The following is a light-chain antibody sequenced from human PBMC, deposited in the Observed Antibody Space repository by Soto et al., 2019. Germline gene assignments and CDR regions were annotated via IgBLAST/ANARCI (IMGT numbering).Light chain of an antibody. Sequence: DIQMTQSPSTLYASVGDRVTITCRASQCISSWLAWYQQKPGKAPKLLIFDASSLESGTPSRFSGRRSGTQFTLTINGLQPDDFATYYCQQYDNYKPLTFGGGTKVDIK. J-gene: IGKJ4*01. V-gene: IGKV1-5*01. CDR2: DAS. CDR3: QQYDNYKPLT. CDR1: QCISSW.